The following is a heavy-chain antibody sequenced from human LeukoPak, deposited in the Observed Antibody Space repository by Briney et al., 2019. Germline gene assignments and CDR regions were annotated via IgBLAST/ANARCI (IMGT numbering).Heavy chain of an antibody. J-gene: IGHJ4*02. CDR2: IYYSGST. D-gene: IGHD6-19*01. CDR1: GGSISSYY. V-gene: IGHV4-39*01. Sequence: PSETLSLTCTVSGGSISSYYWGWIRQPPGKGLEWIGSIYYSGSTYYNPSLKSRVTISVDTSKNQFSLKLSSVTAADTAVYYCARRIAVAGTGYYWGQGTLVTVSS. CDR3: ARRIAVAGTGYY.